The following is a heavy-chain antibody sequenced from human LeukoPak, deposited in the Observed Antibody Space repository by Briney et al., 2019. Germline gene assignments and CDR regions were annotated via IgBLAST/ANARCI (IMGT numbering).Heavy chain of an antibody. D-gene: IGHD2-2*01. Sequence: SVKVSCKASGGTFSSYAISWVRQAPGQGLEWMGGIIPIFGTANYAQKFQGRVTITADESTSTAYMELSSLRSEDTAVYYCARAPLRYCSSTSCHEEHWGQGTLVTVSS. CDR1: GGTFSSYA. CDR3: ARAPLRYCSSTSCHEEH. CDR2: IIPIFGTA. V-gene: IGHV1-69*13. J-gene: IGHJ1*01.